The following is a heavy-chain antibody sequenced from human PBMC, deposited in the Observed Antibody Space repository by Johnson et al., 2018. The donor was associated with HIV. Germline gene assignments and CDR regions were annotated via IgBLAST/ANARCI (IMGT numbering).Heavy chain of an antibody. CDR2: ISYDGSNK. V-gene: IGHV3-30*04. CDR1: GFTFSSYA. D-gene: IGHD4-23*01. J-gene: IGHJ3*02. Sequence: QVQLVESGGGLVKPGGSLRLSCAASGFTFSSYAMHWVRQAPGKGLEWVAVISYDGSNKYYADSVKGRFTISRDNSKNTLYLQMNSLRAEDTAVYYCARESRTTVVIRGGAFDIWGQGTMVTVSS. CDR3: ARESRTTVVIRGGAFDI.